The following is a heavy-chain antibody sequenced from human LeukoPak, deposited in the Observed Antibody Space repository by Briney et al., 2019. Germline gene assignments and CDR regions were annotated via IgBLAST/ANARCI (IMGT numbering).Heavy chain of an antibody. J-gene: IGHJ4*02. CDR2: VSSDGSNK. D-gene: IGHD6-13*01. CDR3: ARGYSSSWLGYFDY. V-gene: IGHV3-30*03. Sequence: PGGSLRLSCAASGFTFSDYYMSWIRQAPGKGLEWVAVVSSDGSNKYYADSVKGRFTISRDTSKNTVYLQMNSLGAEDTAVYYCARGYSSSWLGYFDYWGQGTLVTVSS. CDR1: GFTFSDYY.